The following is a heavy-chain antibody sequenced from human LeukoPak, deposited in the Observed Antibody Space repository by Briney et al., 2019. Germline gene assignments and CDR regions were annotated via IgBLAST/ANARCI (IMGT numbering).Heavy chain of an antibody. CDR1: GFTFSSYA. V-gene: IGHV3-64*01. J-gene: IGHJ5*02. D-gene: IGHD6-13*01. CDR3: ARAIAAAWTLNWFDP. Sequence: GGSLRLSCAASGFTFSSYAMHWVRQAPGKGLEYVSAISSNGGSTYYANSVKGRFTISRDNSKNTLYLQMGSLRAEDMAVYYCARAIAAAWTLNWFDPWGQGTLVTVSS. CDR2: ISSNGGST.